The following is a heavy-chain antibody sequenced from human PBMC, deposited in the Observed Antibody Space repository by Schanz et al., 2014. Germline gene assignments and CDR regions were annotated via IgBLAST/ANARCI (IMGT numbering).Heavy chain of an antibody. CDR2: INPANGNT. CDR3: TRDLRAAAESWCDP. J-gene: IGHJ5*02. V-gene: IGHV1-3*01. D-gene: IGHD6-13*01. Sequence: QVQLVQSGPEVKQPGASVKVSCQASGYTLKDHAMHWVRQAPGQSLEWLGWINPANGNTHYSPRLNGRVSISSDTAASTVYLHFSSLKADDTAVYYCTRDLRAAAESWCDPWGQGTLVTVAS. CDR1: GYTLKDHA.